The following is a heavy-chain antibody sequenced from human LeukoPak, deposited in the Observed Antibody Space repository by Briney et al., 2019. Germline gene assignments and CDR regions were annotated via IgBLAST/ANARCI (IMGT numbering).Heavy chain of an antibody. V-gene: IGHV3-23*01. CDR3: AKGLVSYYFDY. CDR2: TSGSGGST. D-gene: IGHD3-9*01. Sequence: GGSLRLSCAASGFLFSSYAMSWVRQAPGKELEWVSGTSGSGGSTYYADSVKGRFTISRDNSKNTLYLQMNSLRAEDTAVYYCAKGLVSYYFDYWGQGTLVTVSS. CDR1: GFLFSSYA. J-gene: IGHJ4*02.